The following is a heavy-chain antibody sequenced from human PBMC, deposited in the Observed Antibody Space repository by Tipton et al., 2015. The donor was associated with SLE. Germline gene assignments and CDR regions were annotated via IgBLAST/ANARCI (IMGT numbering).Heavy chain of an antibody. CDR3: ARVFDSPSDY. V-gene: IGHV1-18*01. CDR1: GGTFSSYT. J-gene: IGHJ4*02. D-gene: IGHD3-22*01. CDR2: ITTYNGNT. Sequence: QLVQSGAEVEKPGTSVKVSCKASGGTFSSYTISWVRQAPGQGLDWMGWITTYNGNTNYAQRFQGRVTMTTDKSTSTAYMELRSLRSDDTAVYYCARVFDSPSDYWGQGTLVTVSS.